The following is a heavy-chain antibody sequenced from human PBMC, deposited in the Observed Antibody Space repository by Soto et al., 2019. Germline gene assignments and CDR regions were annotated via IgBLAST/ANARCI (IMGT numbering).Heavy chain of an antibody. CDR3: ARDQTSTVITSTHFNP. D-gene: IGHD1-20*01. Sequence: QVQLVESGGGVVQPGRSLRLSCIGSGYSFGRFAMDWVRQAPGKGLEWVAVIPYDGSTKYYGDSVKGRFTISRDNSKNTLYLQMTDLRPEDTAMYYCARDQTSTVITSTHFNPWGQGTLVTVSS. CDR2: IPYDGSTK. CDR1: GYSFGRFA. J-gene: IGHJ5*02. V-gene: IGHV3-30*03.